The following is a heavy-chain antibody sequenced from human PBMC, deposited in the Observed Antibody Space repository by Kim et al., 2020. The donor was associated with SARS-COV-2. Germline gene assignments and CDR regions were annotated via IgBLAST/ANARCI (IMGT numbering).Heavy chain of an antibody. J-gene: IGHJ4*02. D-gene: IGHD3-22*01. V-gene: IGHV4-31*02. Sequence: NPSLKDRVTRSVYTSKNQFARKLSSVTAADTAVYYCARSTQSLVVVTHFDYWGQGTLVTVSS. CDR3: ARSTQSLVVVTHFDY.